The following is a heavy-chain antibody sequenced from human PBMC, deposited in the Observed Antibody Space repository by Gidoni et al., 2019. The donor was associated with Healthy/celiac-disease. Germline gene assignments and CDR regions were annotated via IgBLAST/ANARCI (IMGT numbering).Heavy chain of an antibody. V-gene: IGHV3-30*03. CDR3: ADGDYFVAGMDV. D-gene: IGHD4-17*01. J-gene: IGHJ6*02. CDR1: GCTFSCYG. CDR2: ISYDGSNK. Sequence: QVQLVESGGGVVQPGRSLSLSCAASGCTFSCYGMHWVRQAPGKGLEWVAVISYDGSNKYYADSVKGRFTISRDNSKNTLYLQMNSLRAEDTAVYYCADGDYFVAGMDVWGQGTTVTVSS.